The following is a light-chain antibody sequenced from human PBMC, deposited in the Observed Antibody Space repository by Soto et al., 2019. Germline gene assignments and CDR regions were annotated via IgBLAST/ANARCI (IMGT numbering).Light chain of an antibody. CDR2: GAF. CDR3: QQRNNWPAIS. CDR1: PSVTNF. Sequence: EIVLTQSPATLSLSPGERATLSCSASPSVTNFLAWYQQKPGQAPRLLIYGAFNRATGIPARFSGSGSGTDFTLTISSLEPEDSAIYYCQQRNNWPAISFGQGTRLEIK. V-gene: IGKV3-11*01. J-gene: IGKJ5*01.